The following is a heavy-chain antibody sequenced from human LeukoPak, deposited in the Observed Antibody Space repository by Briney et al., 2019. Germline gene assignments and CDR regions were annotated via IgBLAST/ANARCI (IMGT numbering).Heavy chain of an antibody. Sequence: SETLSLTCTVSGGSISSGSYYWSWIRQPAGKGLEWIGRIYTSGSTNYNPSLKSRATISVDTSKNQFSLELSSVTAADTAVYYCARESGDSSGYYSDGHNWFDPWGQGTLVTVSS. V-gene: IGHV4-61*02. CDR1: GGSISSGSYY. J-gene: IGHJ5*02. D-gene: IGHD3-22*01. CDR3: ARESGDSSGYYSDGHNWFDP. CDR2: IYTSGST.